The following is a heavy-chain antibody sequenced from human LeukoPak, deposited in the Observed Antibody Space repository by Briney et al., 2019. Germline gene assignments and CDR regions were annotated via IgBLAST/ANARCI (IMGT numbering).Heavy chain of an antibody. CDR1: GFTFSKYW. CDR3: ARDGIVIRFGGQDV. Sequence: GGSLRLSCAASGFTFSKYWMSWVRQAPGKGLEWVANMNQDGSEINYVHSMKGRFTISRDNARNSLYLQMNSLRAEDTAVYYCARDGIVIRFGGQDVWGQGTTVTVS. J-gene: IGHJ6*02. V-gene: IGHV3-7*01. D-gene: IGHD3-16*01. CDR2: MNQDGSEI.